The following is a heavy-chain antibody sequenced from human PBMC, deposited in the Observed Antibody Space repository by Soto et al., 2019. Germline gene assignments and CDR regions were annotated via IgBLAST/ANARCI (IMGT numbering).Heavy chain of an antibody. CDR2: IYYSGST. J-gene: IGHJ4*02. CDR3: ARGTDRLIVTTTRTDF. Sequence: SETLSLTCTVAGGSISSYYWSWIRQPPGKGLEWIGYIYYSGSTNYNPSLKSRVTKSVDTSKNQFSLKLSSVTVEDTAVYYCARGTDRLIVTTTRTDFWGQGTLVTV. V-gene: IGHV4-59*12. D-gene: IGHD5-12*01. CDR1: GGSISSYY.